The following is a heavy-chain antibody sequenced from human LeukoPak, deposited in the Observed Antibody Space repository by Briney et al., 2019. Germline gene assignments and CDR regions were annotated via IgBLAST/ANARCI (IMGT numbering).Heavy chain of an antibody. D-gene: IGHD5-12*01. V-gene: IGHV3-9*01. CDR1: GFTFDDYA. Sequence: PGGSLRLSCAASGFTFDDYAMHWVRQAPGKGLEWVSGISWNSGSIGYADSVKGRFTISRDNAKNSLYLQMNSLRAEDTAVYYCARDRRGYGFDYWGQGTLVTVSS. CDR3: ARDRRGYGFDY. CDR2: ISWNSGSI. J-gene: IGHJ4*02.